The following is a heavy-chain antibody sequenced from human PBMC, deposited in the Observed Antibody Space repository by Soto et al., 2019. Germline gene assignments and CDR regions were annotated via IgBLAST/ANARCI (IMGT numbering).Heavy chain of an antibody. J-gene: IGHJ6*02. V-gene: IGHV4-31*03. D-gene: IGHD3-22*01. CDR2: IYYSGST. Sequence: SETLSLTCTVSGGSISSGGYYWSWIRQHPGKGLEWIGYIYYSGSTYYNPSLKSRVTISVDTSKNQFSLKLSSVTAADTAVYYCARDVYYDSSCYYYAPRVPVMDVWGQGTTVTVSS. CDR3: ARDVYYDSSCYYYAPRVPVMDV. CDR1: GGSISSGGYY.